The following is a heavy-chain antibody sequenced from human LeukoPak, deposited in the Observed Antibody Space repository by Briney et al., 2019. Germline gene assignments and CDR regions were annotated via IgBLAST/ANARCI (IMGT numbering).Heavy chain of an antibody. CDR3: ARHARSGSYYTGINWFDP. Sequence: PSETLSLTCAVFGGSISSENPHWGWIRQSPGNGLEWIGTIYYSGSAYYSPSLKSRVTISLDTSKNQLSLKLSSVTAADTAVYYCARHARSGSYYTGINWFDPWGQGTLVTVSS. J-gene: IGHJ5*02. CDR2: IYYSGSA. CDR1: GGSISSENPH. V-gene: IGHV4-39*01. D-gene: IGHD3-10*01.